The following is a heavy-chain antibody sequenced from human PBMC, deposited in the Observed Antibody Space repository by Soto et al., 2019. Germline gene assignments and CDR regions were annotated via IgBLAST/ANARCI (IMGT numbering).Heavy chain of an antibody. J-gene: IGHJ6*02. Sequence: XETLSLTCAVDGWSFSGYYWSWIRQPPGKGLDWIGEINHSGSTNYNPSLKSRVTISVDTSKNQFSLKLSSVTAADTAVYYCARGTHYDFWSGYEDYYYGMDVWGQGTTVTVSS. D-gene: IGHD3-3*01. CDR2: INHSGST. CDR3: ARGTHYDFWSGYEDYYYGMDV. CDR1: GWSFSGYY. V-gene: IGHV4-34*01.